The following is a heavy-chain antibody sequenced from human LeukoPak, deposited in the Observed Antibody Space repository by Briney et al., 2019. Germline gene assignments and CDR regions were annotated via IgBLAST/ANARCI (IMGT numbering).Heavy chain of an antibody. CDR3: AREPSTAAGTGRPLDY. CDR1: GGSISSYF. D-gene: IGHD6-13*01. V-gene: IGHV4-4*07. Sequence: PSETLSLTCTVSGGSISSYFWSWIRQPAGKGLEWIGRMYTSGSTNCNPSLKSRVIMSVDTSKNKFSLNLSSVTAADTAVYYCAREPSTAAGTGRPLDYWGQGTLVTVSS. J-gene: IGHJ4*02. CDR2: MYTSGST.